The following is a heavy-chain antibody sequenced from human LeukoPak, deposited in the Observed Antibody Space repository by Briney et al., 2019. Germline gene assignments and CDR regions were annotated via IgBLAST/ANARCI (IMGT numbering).Heavy chain of an antibody. Sequence: SETLSLTCTVSGGSISSSSYYWGWIRQPPGKGLEWIGRIYSSGSTNYHPSLKSRVTMSVDTSKNQFSLRLSSVTAADTAVYYCARTNKISQWSDYWGQGTLVTVSS. D-gene: IGHD2-8*01. CDR1: GGSISSSSYY. J-gene: IGHJ4*02. CDR2: IYSSGST. V-gene: IGHV4-61*05. CDR3: ARTNKISQWSDY.